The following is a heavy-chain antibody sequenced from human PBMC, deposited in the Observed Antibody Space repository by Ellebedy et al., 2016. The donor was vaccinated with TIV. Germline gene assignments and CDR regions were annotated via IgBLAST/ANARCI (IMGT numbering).Heavy chain of an antibody. CDR3: ARMLTGYYNQYYEGMGV. D-gene: IGHD3-9*01. V-gene: IGHV4-4*02. J-gene: IGHJ6*02. Sequence: SETLSLXXTVSGASISSNNWWSWVRQPPGSGLEWIGDIFHTGRTNYNPSLRSRLTISVETSKNQLSLLLSSVTAADTAVYFCARMLTGYYNQYYEGMGVWGQGTTVTVSS. CDR1: GASISSNNW. CDR2: IFHTGRT.